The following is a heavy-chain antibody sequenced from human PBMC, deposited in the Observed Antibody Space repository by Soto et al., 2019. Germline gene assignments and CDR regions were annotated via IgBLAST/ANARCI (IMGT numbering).Heavy chain of an antibody. J-gene: IGHJ4*02. V-gene: IGHV3-72*01. CDR1: GFSFSDYY. D-gene: IGHD1-7*01. CDR3: ARSIPGTTSFDS. CDR2: SRDKGNSYST. Sequence: PGGSLRLSCAGSGFSFSDYYIAWVRQAPGKGLEWVGRSRDKGNSYSTDYAAAVKGRFTVSRDTSKNSLYLQMNSLKADDTALYYCARSIPGTTSFDSWGQGTLVTVSS.